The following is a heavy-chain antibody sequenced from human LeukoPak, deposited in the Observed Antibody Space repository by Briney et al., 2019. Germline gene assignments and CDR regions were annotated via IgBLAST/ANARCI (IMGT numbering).Heavy chain of an antibody. CDR1: GFTLSSYW. CDR2: IIQDGSVE. Sequence: GGSLRLSCAASGFTLSSYWMGWVRQAPGKGLEWVANIIQDGSVEYYVDSVKDRFTVSRDNAKNSLYLQMNSLRAEDTAVYYCARNPPSLDYWGQGILVTVSS. V-gene: IGHV3-7*01. CDR3: ARNPPSLDY. J-gene: IGHJ4*02.